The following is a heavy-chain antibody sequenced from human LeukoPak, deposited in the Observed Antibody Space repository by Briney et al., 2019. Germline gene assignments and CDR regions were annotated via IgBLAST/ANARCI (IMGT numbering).Heavy chain of an antibody. CDR2: ISSSGTTI. CDR1: GFTFSTYS. J-gene: IGHJ6*02. CDR3: AREGSYGMDV. V-gene: IGHV3-48*04. Sequence: GGSLRLSCAASGFTFSTYSMNWVRQAPGKGLEWVSYISSSGTTIYYADSVKGRFTISRDNAKNSLYLQMNSLRAEDTAVYYCAREGSYGMDVWGQGTTATVSS.